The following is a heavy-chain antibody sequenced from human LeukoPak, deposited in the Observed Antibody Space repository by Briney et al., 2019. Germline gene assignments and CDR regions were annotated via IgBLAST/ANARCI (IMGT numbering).Heavy chain of an antibody. J-gene: IGHJ4*02. CDR3: AIGPWDY. CDR1: GFAVSSKY. Sequence: GGTLRLSSAASGFAVSSKYMTWVRQAPGKGMEWVSVMYSDGSTLYADSVKGRFTNSRDNAKNTLFLQMNSLKPEDTAVYYCAIGPWDYWGQGTLVTVSS. CDR2: MYSDGST. V-gene: IGHV3-53*05.